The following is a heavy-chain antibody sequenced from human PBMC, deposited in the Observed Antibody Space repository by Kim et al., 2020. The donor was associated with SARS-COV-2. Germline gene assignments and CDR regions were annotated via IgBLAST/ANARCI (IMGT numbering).Heavy chain of an antibody. Sequence: GGSLRLSCAASGFTFDDYGMSWVRQAPGKGLEWVSGINWNGGSTGYADSVKGRFTISRDNAKNSLYLQMNSLRAEDTALYYCARDLGSGWALGGDYWGQGTLVTVSS. CDR2: INWNGGST. CDR1: GFTFDDYG. CDR3: ARDLGSGWALGGDY. D-gene: IGHD6-19*01. J-gene: IGHJ4*02. V-gene: IGHV3-20*04.